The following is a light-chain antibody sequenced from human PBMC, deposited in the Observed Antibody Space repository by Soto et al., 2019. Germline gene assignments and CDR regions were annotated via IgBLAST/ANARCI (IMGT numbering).Light chain of an antibody. CDR1: RSVNNF. CDR3: QQRSNWIT. V-gene: IGKV3-11*01. J-gene: IGKJ5*01. Sequence: EIVLTQSPVTLSLSPGERATLSCRATRSVNNFVAWYQQKPGQAPSLLISDASNRATGIPDRFSGSGSGTDFTLTISRLEPEDFAVYYCQQRSNWITFGQGTRLEIK. CDR2: DAS.